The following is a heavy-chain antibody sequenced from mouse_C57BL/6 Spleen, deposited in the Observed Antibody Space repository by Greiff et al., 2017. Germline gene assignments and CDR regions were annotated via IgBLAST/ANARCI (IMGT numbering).Heavy chain of an antibody. Sequence: VQLQQSGPELVKPGASVKISCKASGYTFTDYYMNWVKQSHGKSLEWIGDINPNNGGTSYNQKFKGKATLTVDKSSSTAYMELRSLTSEDSAVYYCARGSRIPQYFDVWGTGTTVTVSS. CDR1: GYTFTDYY. V-gene: IGHV1-26*01. J-gene: IGHJ1*03. CDR3: ARGSRIPQYFDV. D-gene: IGHD3-1*01. CDR2: INPNNGGT.